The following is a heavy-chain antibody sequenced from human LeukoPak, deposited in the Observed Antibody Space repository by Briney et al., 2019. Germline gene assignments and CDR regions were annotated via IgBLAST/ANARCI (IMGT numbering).Heavy chain of an antibody. CDR2: ISPGDSDT. Sequence: GASLKFSRKGSGYSFTYSWIGGVRQMRGELEGWVGIISPGDSDTRYSPSFQGQVTISADKSISTAYLQWSSLKASDTAMYYCASAQTAVGAADYGMDVWGQGTTVTVSS. D-gene: IGHD1-26*01. V-gene: IGHV5-51*03. J-gene: IGHJ6*02. CDR3: ASAQTAVGAADYGMDV. CDR1: GYSFTYSW.